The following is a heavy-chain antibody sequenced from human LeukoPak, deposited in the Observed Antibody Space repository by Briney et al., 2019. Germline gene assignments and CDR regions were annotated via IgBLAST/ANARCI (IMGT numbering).Heavy chain of an antibody. CDR2: IYSGGGA. J-gene: IGHJ6*02. CDR1: GFTVSSNY. Sequence: GGSLRLSCAASGFTVSSNYMSWVRQAPGKGLEWVSVIYSGGGAYYADSVKGRFTISRDNSKNTLCLQMNSLRAEDTAVYYCARVRVTVTTIMYYYYYGMDVWGQGTTVTVSS. CDR3: ARVRVTVTTIMYYYYYGMDV. D-gene: IGHD4-11*01. V-gene: IGHV3-66*01.